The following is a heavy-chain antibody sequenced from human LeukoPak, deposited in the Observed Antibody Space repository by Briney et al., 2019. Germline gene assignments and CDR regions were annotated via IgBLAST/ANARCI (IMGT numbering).Heavy chain of an antibody. Sequence: GGSLRLSCAASGFTFSDYSMNWVRQARGKGLEWVSSISAGCNYIYYVDSVKGRFTVSRDNAKNSLYLQMNSLRAEDTAVYYCARVFSTGTAIDFWGQGTLVTVSS. D-gene: IGHD1-1*01. CDR3: ARVFSTGTAIDF. CDR1: GFTFSDYS. CDR2: ISAGCNYI. J-gene: IGHJ4*02. V-gene: IGHV3-21*01.